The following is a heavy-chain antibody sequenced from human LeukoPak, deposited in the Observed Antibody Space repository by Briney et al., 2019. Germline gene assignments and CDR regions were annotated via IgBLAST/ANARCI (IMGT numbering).Heavy chain of an antibody. CDR3: ARGYTSDAFDI. J-gene: IGHJ3*02. V-gene: IGHV3-66*02. CDR1: GFTVSSNS. CDR2: IYSGGTT. D-gene: IGHD1-1*01. Sequence: GGSLRLSCAASGFTVSSNSMSWVRQAPGKGLEWVSVIYSGGTTYYAGSVKGRFTISRDNSKNTLYLQMNSLRAEDTAVYYCARGYTSDAFDIWGQGTMVTVSS.